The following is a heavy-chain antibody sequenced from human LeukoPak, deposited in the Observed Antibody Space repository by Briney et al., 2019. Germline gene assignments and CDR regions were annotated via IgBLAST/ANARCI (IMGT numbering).Heavy chain of an antibody. V-gene: IGHV1-69*13. CDR2: IIPIFGTA. D-gene: IGHD3-22*01. CDR1: GGTFTSYA. J-gene: IGHJ4*02. CDR3: ARDTFDSSGTDY. Sequence: SVKVSCKASGGTFTSYAISWVRQAPGQGLEWMGGIIPIFGTANYAQKFQGRVTITADESTSTAYMELSSLRSEDTAVYYCARDTFDSSGTDYRGQGTLVTVSS.